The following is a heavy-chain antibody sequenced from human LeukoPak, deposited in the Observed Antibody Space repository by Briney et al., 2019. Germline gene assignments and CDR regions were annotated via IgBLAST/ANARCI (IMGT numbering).Heavy chain of an antibody. CDR3: ARDGYYYDSSGYSPEGFDY. D-gene: IGHD3-22*01. J-gene: IGHJ4*02. V-gene: IGHV3-33*08. CDR2: IWYDGSNK. CDR1: GFTFSSHW. Sequence: QPGGSLRLSCAASGFTFSSHWMHWVRQAPGKGLEWVAVIWYDGSNKYYADSVKGRFTISRDNSKNTLYLQMNSLRAEDTAVYYCARDGYYYDSSGYSPEGFDYWGQGTLVTVSS.